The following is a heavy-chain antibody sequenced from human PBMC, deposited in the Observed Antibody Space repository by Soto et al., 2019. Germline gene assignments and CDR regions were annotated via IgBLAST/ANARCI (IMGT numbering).Heavy chain of an antibody. D-gene: IGHD3-16*01. CDR2: IIPIFGTA. CDR1: GGTFSSYA. CDR3: GRGGSSLGGGGDSYGMDV. J-gene: IGHJ6*02. Sequence: QVQLVQSGAEVKKPGSSVKVSCKASGGTFSSYAISWVRQAPGQGLEWMGGIIPIFGTANYAQKFQGRVTISADESPGPAYMGLGSLGSGDTAVYYCGRGGSSLGGGGDSYGMDVWGQGTTVTVSS. V-gene: IGHV1-69*01.